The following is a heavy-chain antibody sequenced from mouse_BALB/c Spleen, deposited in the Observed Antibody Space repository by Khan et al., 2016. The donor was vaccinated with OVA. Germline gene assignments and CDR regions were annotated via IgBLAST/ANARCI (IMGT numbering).Heavy chain of an antibody. Sequence: EVQLQESGPSLVKPSQTLSLTCSVTGDSITSGYWSWIRKFPGNKLEYMGYMIYTGYTDYNPSLKSRIAITRHTSKNQSYLQLNSVTAEDTATKYYARSTYMYAFAYWGQGTLVTVSA. D-gene: IGHD2-14*01. CDR2: MIYTGYT. J-gene: IGHJ3*01. CDR1: GDSITSGY. V-gene: IGHV3-8*02. CDR3: ARSTYMYAFAY.